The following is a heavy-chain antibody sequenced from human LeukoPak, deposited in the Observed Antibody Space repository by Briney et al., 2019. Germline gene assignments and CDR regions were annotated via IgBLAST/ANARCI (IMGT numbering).Heavy chain of an antibody. CDR3: ARAPGSAYNAYYLDY. J-gene: IGHJ4*02. D-gene: IGHD1-1*01. V-gene: IGHV4-31*03. CDR1: GASISSGGYF. Sequence: SETLSLTCTVSGASISSGGYFWGWIRQHPWKGLEWMGYFFYSGSTYYNPSLKSRVTISVDTSKNQISLKLSSVTAADTAVYYCARAPGSAYNAYYLDYWGQGTLVTVSP. CDR2: FFYSGST.